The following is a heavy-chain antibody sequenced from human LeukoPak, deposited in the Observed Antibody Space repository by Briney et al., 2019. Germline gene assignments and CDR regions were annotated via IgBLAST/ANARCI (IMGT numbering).Heavy chain of an antibody. CDR1: GFTFSTYA. CDR3: HRGYTYGPDY. Sequence: GGSLRLSCAASGFTFSTYAMHWVRQAPGKGLEWVAVISSDGSNKYYADSVKGRFTISRDNSKNTLYLQMNRLRAGDTAVYYCHRGYTYGPDYWGQGTLVTVSS. J-gene: IGHJ4*02. V-gene: IGHV3-30-3*01. D-gene: IGHD5-12*01. CDR2: ISSDGSNK.